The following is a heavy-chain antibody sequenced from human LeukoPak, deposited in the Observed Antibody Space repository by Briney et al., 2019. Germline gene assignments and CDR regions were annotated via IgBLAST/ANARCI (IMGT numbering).Heavy chain of an antibody. D-gene: IGHD4-17*01. Sequence: GGSLRLSCAASGFTFSSYAMHWVRQAPGKGLEWVAFIRYDGSNKYYADSVKGRFTISRDNSKNTLYLQMNSLRAEDTAVYYCAKEEDGAYVLSTDYWGQGTLVTVSS. CDR1: GFTFSSYA. CDR2: IRYDGSNK. V-gene: IGHV3-30*02. CDR3: AKEEDGAYVLSTDY. J-gene: IGHJ4*02.